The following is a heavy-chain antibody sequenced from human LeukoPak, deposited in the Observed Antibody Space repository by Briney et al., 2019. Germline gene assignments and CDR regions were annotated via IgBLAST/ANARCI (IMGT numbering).Heavy chain of an antibody. CDR2: IRYDGSNK. J-gene: IGHJ4*02. CDR1: GFSFTIYS. Sequence: GGSLRLSCAASGFSFTIYSMNWVRQAPGKGLEWVAFIRYDGSNKYYADSVKGRFTISRDNSKNTLYLQMNSLRAEDTAVYYCAKGGPSGDWGQGTLVTVSS. V-gene: IGHV3-30*02. CDR3: AKGGPSGD. D-gene: IGHD3-10*01.